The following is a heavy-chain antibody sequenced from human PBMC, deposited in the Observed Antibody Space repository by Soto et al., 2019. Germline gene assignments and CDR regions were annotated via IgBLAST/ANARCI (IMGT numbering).Heavy chain of an antibody. CDR3: ARVSGTYYEFDY. V-gene: IGHV1-2*04. CDR2: INPNSGGT. D-gene: IGHD1-26*01. Sequence: GASVKVSCKASGYTFTDYYMHWVRQAPGQGLEWMGWINPNSGGTNYAQKFQDWVTMTRDTSINTAYMELSRLRSDDTAVYYCARVSGTYYEFDYWGQGTLVTVSS. J-gene: IGHJ4*02. CDR1: GYTFTDYY.